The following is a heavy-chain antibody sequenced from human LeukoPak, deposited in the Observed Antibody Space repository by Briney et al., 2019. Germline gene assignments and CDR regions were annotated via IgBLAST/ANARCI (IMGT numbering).Heavy chain of an antibody. CDR3: ARGNSSGTAFDP. CDR2: INPSGDNT. D-gene: IGHD3-22*01. CDR1: GYTFTSYY. Sequence: ASVKVSCKASGYTFTSYYMHWVRQAPGQGLEWMGIINPSGDNTTYAQKFQGRVTMTRDMSTSTVYMDLSSLRSEDTAVYYCARGNSSGTAFDPWGQGTLVTVSS. V-gene: IGHV1-46*01. J-gene: IGHJ5*02.